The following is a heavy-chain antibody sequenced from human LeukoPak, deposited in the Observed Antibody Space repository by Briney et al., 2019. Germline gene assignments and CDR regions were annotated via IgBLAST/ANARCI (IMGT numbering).Heavy chain of an antibody. J-gene: IGHJ4*02. CDR1: GYTFTSYY. D-gene: IGHD3-22*01. CDR2: INPSGGST. Sequence: ASVKVSCKASGYTFTSYYMHWVRQAPGQGLEWMGIINPSGGSTSYAQKFQGRVTMTRDTSTSTVYMELSSLRSEDTAVYYCARDWYYDSSGYHTTGYYFDYWGQGTLVTVSS. CDR3: ARDWYYDSSGYHTTGYYFDY. V-gene: IGHV1-46*01.